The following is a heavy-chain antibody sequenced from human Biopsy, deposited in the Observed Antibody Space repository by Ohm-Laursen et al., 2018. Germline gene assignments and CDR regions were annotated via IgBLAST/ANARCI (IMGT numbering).Heavy chain of an antibody. D-gene: IGHD2-15*01. V-gene: IGHV1-69*06. Sequence: GASVKVSCKASGYTFTTYYIHWVRQAPGQGLEWMGGIIPIFDTANYAQKFQDRVTITADKSTFTAYMELSSLRSEDTAVYYCASDLLGREGYCGGRNCQIAYWGQGTLVTVSS. CDR2: IIPIFDTA. J-gene: IGHJ4*02. CDR3: ASDLLGREGYCGGRNCQIAY. CDR1: GYTFTTYY.